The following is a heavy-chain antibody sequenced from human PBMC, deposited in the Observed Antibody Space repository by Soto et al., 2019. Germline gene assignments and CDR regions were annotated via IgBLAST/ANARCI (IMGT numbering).Heavy chain of an antibody. J-gene: IGHJ6*02. CDR3: AKVGPSVTMIVVAYGMDV. CDR2: ISYDRSNK. CDR1: GFTFSSYG. V-gene: IGHV3-30*18. Sequence: PGGSLRLSCAASGFTFSSYGMHWVRQAPGKGLEWVAVISYDRSNKYYADSVKGRFTISRDNSKNTLYLQMNSLRAEDTAVYYCAKVGPSVTMIVVAYGMDVWGQGTTVTV. D-gene: IGHD3-22*01.